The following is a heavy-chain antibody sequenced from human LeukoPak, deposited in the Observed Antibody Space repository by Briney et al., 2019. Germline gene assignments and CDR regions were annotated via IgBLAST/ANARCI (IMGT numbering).Heavy chain of an antibody. CDR1: GGSINSYY. Sequence: SETLSLTCSVSGGSINSYYWSWIRQPPGKGLEWIGYIYYSGSTNYNPSLQSRVTMSVDTSKNQFSLNLSSATAADTAVYYCARGSYSSGWYHTPFDYWGRGTLVTVSS. CDR2: IYYSGST. CDR3: ARGSYSSGWYHTPFDY. D-gene: IGHD6-19*01. V-gene: IGHV4-59*01. J-gene: IGHJ4*02.